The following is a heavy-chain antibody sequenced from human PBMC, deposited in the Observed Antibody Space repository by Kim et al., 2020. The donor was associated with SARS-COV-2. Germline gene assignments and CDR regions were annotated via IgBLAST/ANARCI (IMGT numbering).Heavy chain of an antibody. V-gene: IGHV3-74*01. D-gene: IGHD3-3*01. CDR3: ARHYTHSWPDY. CDR2: T. Sequence: TSDAGPVKGRFDNSRDNAENTVNLQMNNLRAEDTAVYYCARHYTHSWPDYWGQGTLVTVSS. J-gene: IGHJ4*02.